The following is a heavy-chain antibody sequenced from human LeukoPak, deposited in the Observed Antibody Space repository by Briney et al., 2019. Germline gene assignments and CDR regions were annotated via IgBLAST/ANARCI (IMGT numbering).Heavy chain of an antibody. CDR1: GFTVSSNY. D-gene: IGHD6-6*01. J-gene: IGHJ6*02. CDR2: IYSGGST. Sequence: PTGGSLRLSCAASGFTVSSNYMSWVRQAPGKGLEWVSVIYSGGSTYYADSVKGRFTISRDNSKNTLYLQMNSLRAEDTAVYYCARDFEYSSWPAHYGMDVWGQGTTVTVSS. V-gene: IGHV3-66*01. CDR3: ARDFEYSSWPAHYGMDV.